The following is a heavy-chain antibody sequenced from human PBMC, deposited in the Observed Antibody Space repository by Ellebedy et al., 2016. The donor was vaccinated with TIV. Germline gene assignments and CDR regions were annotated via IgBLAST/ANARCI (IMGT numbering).Heavy chain of an antibody. J-gene: IGHJ4*02. D-gene: IGHD6-19*01. CDR1: GGSTSTRTYY. Sequence: SETLSLTCTVSGGSTSTRTYYWGWIRQPPGKGLEWIAAIFHSVISNYNSSLKSRFTTSMDTSNNQFSLKLNSVTAADTAVYYCAEGRSGWYYFDYWGQGTLVTVSS. V-gene: IGHV4-39*07. CDR3: AEGRSGWYYFDY. CDR2: IFHSVIS.